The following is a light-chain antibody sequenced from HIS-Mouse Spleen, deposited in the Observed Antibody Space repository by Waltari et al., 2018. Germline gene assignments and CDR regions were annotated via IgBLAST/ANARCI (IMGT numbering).Light chain of an antibody. Sequence: DIVMTQSPDSLAVSLGERAIINCKSSQSDLYSSNNKNYLAWYQQKPGQPPKLLIYWASTRESGVPDRFSGSGSGTDFTLTISSLQAEDVAVYYCQQYYSTPYTFGQGTKLEIK. CDR1: QSDLYSSNNKNY. V-gene: IGKV4-1*01. CDR3: QQYYSTPYT. CDR2: WAS. J-gene: IGKJ2*01.